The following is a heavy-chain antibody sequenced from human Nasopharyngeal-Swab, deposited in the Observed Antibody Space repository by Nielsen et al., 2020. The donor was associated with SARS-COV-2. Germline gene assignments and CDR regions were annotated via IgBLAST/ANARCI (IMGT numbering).Heavy chain of an antibody. Sequence: SVKVSCKASGYTFTSYGISWVRQAPGQGLEWMGWISAYNGNTNHAQKLQGRVTMTTDTSTSTAYMELRSLRSDDTAVYYCARDSPRPPFYYGSGSYSSVCDYWGQGTLVTVSS. J-gene: IGHJ4*02. CDR3: ARDSPRPPFYYGSGSYSSVCDY. CDR2: ISAYNGNT. D-gene: IGHD3-10*01. V-gene: IGHV1-18*04. CDR1: GYTFTSYG.